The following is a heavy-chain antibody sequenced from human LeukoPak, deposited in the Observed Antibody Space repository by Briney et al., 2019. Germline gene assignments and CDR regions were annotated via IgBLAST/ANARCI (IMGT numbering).Heavy chain of an antibody. CDR2: ISTISSTI. CDR1: GFTFSSYS. D-gene: IGHD1-26*01. CDR3: ARDPYSGNYGNYYYYYMDV. J-gene: IGHJ6*03. V-gene: IGHV3-48*01. Sequence: GGSLRPSCAASGFTFSSYSMNWVRQAPGKGLEWVSYISTISSTIYYADSVKGRFTISRDNAKNSLYLQMNSLRAEDTAVYYCARDPYSGNYGNYYYYYMDVWGKGTTVTISS.